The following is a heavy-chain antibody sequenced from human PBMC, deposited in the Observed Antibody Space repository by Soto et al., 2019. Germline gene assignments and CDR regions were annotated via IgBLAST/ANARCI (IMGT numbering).Heavy chain of an antibody. CDR1: GFSFSDYS. Sequence: PGGSLRLSCVASGFSFSDYSMNWVRQAPGKGLQWVSYISSSSDNTYYADSVKGRFTVSRDNANNALFLQMNSLRDDDTATYYCARLPKGSLVTAWGQGPRVTVSS. J-gene: IGHJ4*02. CDR3: ARLPKGSLVTA. D-gene: IGHD2-21*02. CDR2: ISSSSDNT. V-gene: IGHV3-48*02.